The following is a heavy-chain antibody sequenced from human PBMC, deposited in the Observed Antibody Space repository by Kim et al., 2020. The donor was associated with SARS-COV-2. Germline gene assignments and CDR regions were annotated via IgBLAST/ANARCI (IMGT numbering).Heavy chain of an antibody. CDR3: ASTYYFGSGSIDY. D-gene: IGHD3-10*01. Sequence: YTPSLAGRVTMSVDTSKNQFSLKLSSLTAADTAVYYCASTYYFGSGSIDYWGQGTLVTVSS. V-gene: IGHV4-4*07. J-gene: IGHJ4*02.